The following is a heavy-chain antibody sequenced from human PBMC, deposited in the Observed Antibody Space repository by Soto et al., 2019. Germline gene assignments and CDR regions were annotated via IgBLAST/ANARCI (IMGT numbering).Heavy chain of an antibody. CDR3: ARAAGRTPLDY. CDR1: GAPMTSDGYY. Sequence: VQLQESGPGLVRPSQTLSLTCTVSGAPMTSDGYYWSWIRQHPGKGLEWIGYIYKNGNAYYNPSLSSRPTISVDTSKNQFSLNLSSVTAADTAVYYCARAAGRTPLDYRGQGTLVTVSS. J-gene: IGHJ4*02. D-gene: IGHD6-25*01. CDR2: IYKNGNA. V-gene: IGHV4-31*03.